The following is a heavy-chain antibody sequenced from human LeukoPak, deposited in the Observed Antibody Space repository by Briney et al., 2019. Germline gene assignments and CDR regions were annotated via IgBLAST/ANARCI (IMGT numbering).Heavy chain of an antibody. J-gene: IGHJ6*02. CDR3: ARSLPRILVVIAAGYYYGMDV. CDR2: MNPNSGNT. V-gene: IGHV1-8*01. Sequence: VASVKVSCKASGYTFTSYDINWVRQATGQGLEWMGWMNPNSGNTGYAQKFQGRVTMTRNTSINTAYMELSSLRSEDTAVYYCARSLPRILVVIAAGYYYGMDVWGQGTTVTVSS. CDR1: GYTFTSYD. D-gene: IGHD2-21*01.